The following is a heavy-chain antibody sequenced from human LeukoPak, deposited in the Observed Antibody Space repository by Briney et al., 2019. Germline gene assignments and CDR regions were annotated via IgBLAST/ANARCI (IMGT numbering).Heavy chain of an antibody. Sequence: GGSLRLSCVASGFTFSTYNMNWVRQAPGKGLEWVSSMSSSSSYKYYADSVKGRFTISRDNAKNSMFLQMNSLRAEDTAVYYCANSETRGYCSSTSCYGFDYWGQGTLVTVSS. D-gene: IGHD2-2*01. CDR3: ANSETRGYCSSTSCYGFDY. V-gene: IGHV3-21*01. CDR2: MSSSSSYK. CDR1: GFTFSTYN. J-gene: IGHJ4*02.